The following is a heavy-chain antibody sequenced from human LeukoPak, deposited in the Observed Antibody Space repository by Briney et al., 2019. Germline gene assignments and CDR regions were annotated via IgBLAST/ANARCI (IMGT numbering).Heavy chain of an antibody. CDR3: AREYSSSSGSVSDY. D-gene: IGHD6-6*01. J-gene: IGHJ4*02. CDR2: ISSSSSTI. CDR1: GFTFSSYN. Sequence: GGSLRLSCAASGFTFSSYNMNWVRRAPGKGLEWVSYISSSSSTIYYADSVKGRFTISRDNAKNSLYLQMNSLRDEDTAVYYCAREYSSSSGSVSDYWGQGTLVTVSS. V-gene: IGHV3-48*02.